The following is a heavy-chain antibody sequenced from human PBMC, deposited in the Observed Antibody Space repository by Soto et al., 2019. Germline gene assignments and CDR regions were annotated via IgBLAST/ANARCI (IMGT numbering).Heavy chain of an antibody. CDR2: ISSSSSYI. CDR1: GFTFSSYS. J-gene: IGHJ4*02. Sequence: EVQLVESGGGLVKPGGSLRLSCAASGFTFSSYSMNWVRQAPGKGMEWVSSISSSSSYIYYADSVKGRFTISRDNDKNSLYLEMNILRAEDTAVYYCARDLVYEWELPFDSWGQGTLVTVSS. D-gene: IGHD1-26*01. V-gene: IGHV3-21*01. CDR3: ARDLVYEWELPFDS.